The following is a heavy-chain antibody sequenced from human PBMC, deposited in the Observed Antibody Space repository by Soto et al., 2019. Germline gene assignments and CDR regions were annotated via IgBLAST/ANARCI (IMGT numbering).Heavy chain of an antibody. CDR1: GYTFTGYY. Sequence: GASVKVSCKASGYTFTGYYMHWVRQAPGQGLEWMGWINPNSGGTNYAQKFQGRVTMTEDTSTDTAYMELSSLRSEDTAVYYCATAARGAFDIWGQGTMVTVSS. D-gene: IGHD6-6*01. CDR2: INPNSGGT. J-gene: IGHJ3*02. V-gene: IGHV1-2*02. CDR3: ATAARGAFDI.